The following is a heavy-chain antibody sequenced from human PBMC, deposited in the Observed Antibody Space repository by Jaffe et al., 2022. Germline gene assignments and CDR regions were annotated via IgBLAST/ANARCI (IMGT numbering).Heavy chain of an antibody. CDR3: AKDGLRYSFVLNWFDP. Sequence: QVQLVESGGGVVQPGGSLRLSCAASGFTFSIYGMHWVRQAPGKGLEWVAFIQYDGSNKYYADSVKGRFTISRDNSKNTLYLQMNSLRAEDTAVYYCAKDGLRYSFVLNWFDPWGQGTLVTVSS. V-gene: IGHV3-30*02. J-gene: IGHJ5*02. CDR2: IQYDGSNK. CDR1: GFTFSIYG. D-gene: IGHD5-18*01.